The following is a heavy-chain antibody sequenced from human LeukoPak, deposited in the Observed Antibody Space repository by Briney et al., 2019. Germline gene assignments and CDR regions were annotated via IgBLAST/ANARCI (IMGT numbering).Heavy chain of an antibody. J-gene: IGHJ4*02. D-gene: IGHD1-26*01. CDR1: GFSFSNFW. CDR2: ISSSGSTI. CDR3: ARAPSGSYSPYFDY. V-gene: IGHV3-11*01. Sequence: GGSLRLSCAASGFSFSNFWMSWIRQAPGKGLEWVSYISSSGSTIYYADSVKGRFTISRDNAKNSLYLQMNSLRAEDTAVYYCARAPSGSYSPYFDYWGQGTLVTVSS.